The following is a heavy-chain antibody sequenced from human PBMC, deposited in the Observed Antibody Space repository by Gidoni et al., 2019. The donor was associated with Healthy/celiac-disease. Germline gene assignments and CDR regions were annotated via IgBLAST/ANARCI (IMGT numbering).Heavy chain of an antibody. V-gene: IGHV1-69*01. D-gene: IGHD3-9*01. CDR3: ARGGRYFDWLSLPDY. CDR1: GVTFSSYA. J-gene: IGHJ4*02. Sequence: QVQLVQSGAAVKKPGSSVKVSCKASGVTFSSYAISWVRQAPGQGLEWMGGIIPIFGTANYAQKFKGRVTITADESTSTAYMELSSLRSEDTAVYYCARGGRYFDWLSLPDYWGQGTLVTVSS. CDR2: IIPIFGTA.